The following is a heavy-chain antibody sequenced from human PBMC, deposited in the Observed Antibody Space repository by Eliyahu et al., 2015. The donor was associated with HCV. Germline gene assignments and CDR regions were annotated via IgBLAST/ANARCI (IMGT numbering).Heavy chain of an antibody. D-gene: IGHD3-22*01. Sequence: FSNDEKSYSTSLKSRLTISKDTSKSQVVLTMTNMDPVDTATYYCARIARGYYDSSGYYLDWFDPWGQGTLVTVSS. J-gene: IGHJ5*02. V-gene: IGHV2-26*01. CDR3: ARIARGYYDSSGYYLDWFDP. CDR2: FSNDEK.